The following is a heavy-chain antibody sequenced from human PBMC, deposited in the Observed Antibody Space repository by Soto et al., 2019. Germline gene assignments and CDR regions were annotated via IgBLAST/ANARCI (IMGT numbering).Heavy chain of an antibody. J-gene: IGHJ4*02. D-gene: IGHD6-13*01. Sequence: QVQLVQSGAEVKKPGASVKVSCKASGYTFTSYAMHWVRQAPGQRLEWMGWINAGNGNTKYSQKFQGRVTITRDTSASTAYMELSSLRSEDTAVYYCARSIAAAVGEWLVLRDYWGQGTLVTVSS. CDR2: INAGNGNT. CDR3: ARSIAAAVGEWLVLRDY. CDR1: GYTFTSYA. V-gene: IGHV1-3*01.